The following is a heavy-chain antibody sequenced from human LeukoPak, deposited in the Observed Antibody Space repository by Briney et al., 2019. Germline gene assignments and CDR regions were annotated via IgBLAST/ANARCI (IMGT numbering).Heavy chain of an antibody. CDR3: VTNYFDSSAYYPDFDY. CDR1: GFTFSSYA. V-gene: IGHV3-23*01. D-gene: IGHD3-22*01. CDR2: ISGSGRNR. Sequence: GGPLRLSCAASGFTFSSYAMNWVRKAPLKGLEWVSAISGSGRNRYYADSVKGRITISRDNSKNTLYLQMDSLRAEDSAVYYCVTNYFDSSAYYPDFDYWGQGALVTVSS. J-gene: IGHJ4*02.